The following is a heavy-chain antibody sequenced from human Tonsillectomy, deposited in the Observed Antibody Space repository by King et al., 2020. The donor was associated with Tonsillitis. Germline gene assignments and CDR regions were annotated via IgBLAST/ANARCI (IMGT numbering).Heavy chain of an antibody. J-gene: IGHJ4*02. V-gene: IGHV3-66*01. Sequence: VQLVESVGGLVQPGGSLRLSCAASGFTVSSNYMCLVRQAPGKGLEWVSVLYSGGNTYYADSVTGRFTISRDTSKNTLYLQMNSLRAEDTAVYYYVTTPGDYVWGSYRYFLDYWGQGTLVTVSS. D-gene: IGHD3-16*02. CDR1: GFTVSSNY. CDR2: LYSGGNT. CDR3: VTTPGDYVWGSYRYFLDY.